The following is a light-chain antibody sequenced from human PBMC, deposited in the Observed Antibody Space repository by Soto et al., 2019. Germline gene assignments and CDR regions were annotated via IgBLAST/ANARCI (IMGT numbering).Light chain of an antibody. J-gene: IGKJ2*01. V-gene: IGKV1-5*03. CDR1: QSISSS. CDR3: QQYTQYPYT. Sequence: IQLTQSPSTLSASVGERVAISCRASQSISSSLAWYQQKPGKAPNLLIYKASSLQSGVPSRFSGSGSGTEFTLTISSLQPDDFATYYCQQYTQYPYTFGQGTSLEIK. CDR2: KAS.